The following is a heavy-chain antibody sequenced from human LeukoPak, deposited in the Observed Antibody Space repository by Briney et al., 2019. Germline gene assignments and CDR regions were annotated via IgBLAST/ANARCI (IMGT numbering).Heavy chain of an antibody. D-gene: IGHD3-10*01. CDR3: ARVWVYYGDAFDI. J-gene: IGHJ3*02. Sequence: ASVKVSCKASGYTFTSYGISWVRQAPGQGLEWMGWISAYNGNTKYSQKFQGRVTITRDTSASTAYMELSSLRSEDTAVYYCARVWVYYGDAFDIWGQGTMVTVSS. V-gene: IGHV1-18*01. CDR1: GYTFTSYG. CDR2: ISAYNGNT.